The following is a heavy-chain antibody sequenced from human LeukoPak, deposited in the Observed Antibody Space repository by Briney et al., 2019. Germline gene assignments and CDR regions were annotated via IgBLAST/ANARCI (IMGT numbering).Heavy chain of an antibody. J-gene: IGHJ3*02. CDR1: GGSISSGGYS. CDR2: IYHSGAT. D-gene: IGHD6-13*01. V-gene: IGHV4-30-2*01. Sequence: SETLSLTCAVSGGSISSGGYSWSWVRQPPGKGLEWIGYIYHSGATYYNPSLKSRVTISVDRSKNQFSLRLRSATAADTAVYYCARSITAADDAFDIWGQGTMVTVSS. CDR3: ARSITAADDAFDI.